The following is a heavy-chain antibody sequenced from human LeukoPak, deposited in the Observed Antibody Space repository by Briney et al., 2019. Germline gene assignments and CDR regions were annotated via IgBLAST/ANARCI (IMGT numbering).Heavy chain of an antibody. CDR2: ISHSGST. V-gene: IGHV4-4*02. CDR1: GGSISSNNG. J-gene: IGHJ4*02. D-gene: IGHD2/OR15-2a*01. Sequence: SETLSLTCAVSGGSISSNNGWGWVRQPPGKGLEWIGEISHSGSTGYNPSLRSRVTISVDKSKNHFSLKLSSVTAADTAVYYCARNMVGETTFDYWGQGTLVTASS. CDR3: ARNMVGETTFDY.